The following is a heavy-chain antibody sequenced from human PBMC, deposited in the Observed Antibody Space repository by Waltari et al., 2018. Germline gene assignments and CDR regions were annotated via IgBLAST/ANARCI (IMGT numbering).Heavy chain of an antibody. CDR1: GVSVSSYY. J-gene: IGHJ3*02. V-gene: IGHV4-59*02. CDR3: VRAGIDDAFDI. CDR2: IYYSGST. Sequence: QVQLQESGPGLVKPSETLSLTCTVSGVSVSSYYWNWIRQAPGKGLEWIGYIYYSGSTQYNPSLKSRLTISVDTSKNQFSLKLTSVTAADTAVYYCVRAGIDDAFDIWGQGTMVTVSS.